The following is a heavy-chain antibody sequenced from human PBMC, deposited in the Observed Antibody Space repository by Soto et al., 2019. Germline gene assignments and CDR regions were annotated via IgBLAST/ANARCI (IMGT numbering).Heavy chain of an antibody. V-gene: IGHV1-69*02. CDR1: GGTFSSYT. J-gene: IGHJ4*02. CDR3: ASRIAAAGTVIDY. CDR2: IIPILGIA. Sequence: QVQLVQSGAEVKKPGSSVKVSCKASGGTFSSYTISWVRQAPGRGLEWMGRIIPILGIANYAQKFQGRVTITADKSTSTAYMELSSLRSEDTAVYYCASRIAAAGTVIDYWGQGTLVTVSS. D-gene: IGHD6-13*01.